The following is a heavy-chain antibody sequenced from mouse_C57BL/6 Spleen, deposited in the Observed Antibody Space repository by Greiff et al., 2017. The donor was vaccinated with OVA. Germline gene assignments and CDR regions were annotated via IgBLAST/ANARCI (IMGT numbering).Heavy chain of an antibody. CDR2: IDPNSGGT. CDR1: GYTFTSYW. CDR3: ANGKGKLTPWHFGF. D-gene: IGHD2-1*01. J-gene: IGHJ2*01. Sequence: QVQLKESGAELVKPGASVKLSCKASGYTFTSYWMHWVKQRPGRGLEWIGRIDPNSGGTKYNEKFKSKATLTVDKPSSTAYMQLSSLTSEDSAGYYCANGKGKLTPWHFGFWGQGTTLTVSP. V-gene: IGHV1-72*01.